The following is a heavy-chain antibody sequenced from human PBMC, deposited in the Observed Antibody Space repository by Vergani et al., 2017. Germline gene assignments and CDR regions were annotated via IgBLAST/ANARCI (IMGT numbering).Heavy chain of an antibody. D-gene: IGHD3-22*01. Sequence: QVQLVQSGSELKKPGASVKVSCKASGSTFTSYAMNWVQQPLGQGLEWMGWINTNTGNPTYAQGFTGRFVFSLDTSVSTAYLQISSLKAEDTAVYYCARDPYYYDSSGPQEDAFDIWGQGTMVTVSS. CDR2: INTNTGNP. CDR3: ARDPYYYDSSGPQEDAFDI. J-gene: IGHJ3*02. CDR1: GSTFTSYA. V-gene: IGHV7-4-1*02.